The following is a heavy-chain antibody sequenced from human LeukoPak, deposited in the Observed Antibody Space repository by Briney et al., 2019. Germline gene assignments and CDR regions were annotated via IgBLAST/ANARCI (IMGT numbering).Heavy chain of an antibody. CDR2: ISSTSIYI. Sequence: PGGSLRLSCAASGFTFSSYNMNWVRQAPGKGLEWVPSISSTSIYIYYADSVKGRFTISRDNAKNSLYLQMNSLRAEDTAVYYCAREEDFDYWGQGTLATVSS. CDR1: GFTFSSYN. J-gene: IGHJ4*02. V-gene: IGHV3-21*06. CDR3: AREEDFDY.